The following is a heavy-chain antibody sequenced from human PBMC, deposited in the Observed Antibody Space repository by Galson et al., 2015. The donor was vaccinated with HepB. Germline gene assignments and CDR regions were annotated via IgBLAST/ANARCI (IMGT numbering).Heavy chain of an antibody. CDR1: GFTFTDAW. CDR3: ITHDSRTSWYTFDH. Sequence: SLRLSCAASGFTFTDAWMNWVRQAPGKGLEWVGRIKSKTDGEKTDYATPVKGRFTISRDDSENTLYLQMNTLKTEDTAVYYCITHDSRTSWYTFDHWGQGTLVTVSS. D-gene: IGHD6-13*01. V-gene: IGHV3-15*07. J-gene: IGHJ5*02. CDR2: IKSKTDGEKT.